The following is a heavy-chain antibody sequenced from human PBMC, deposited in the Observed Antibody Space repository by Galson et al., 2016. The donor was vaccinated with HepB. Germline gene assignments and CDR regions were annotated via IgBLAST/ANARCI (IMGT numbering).Heavy chain of an antibody. Sequence: TLSLTCTVSGGSINSGSFHWTWIRQPAGKGLEWIGRIYTSGSTNYNPSLKSRVTISVDTSKNQFSLKLSSVTAADTAVYYCARDRVVRYFDLWGRGTLVTVSS. CDR3: ARDRVVRYFDL. J-gene: IGHJ2*01. V-gene: IGHV4-61*02. CDR2: IYTSGST. CDR1: GGSINSGSFH. D-gene: IGHD2-21*01.